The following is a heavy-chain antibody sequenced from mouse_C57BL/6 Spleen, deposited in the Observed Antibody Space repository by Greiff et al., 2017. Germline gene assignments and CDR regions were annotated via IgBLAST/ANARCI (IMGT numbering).Heavy chain of an antibody. Sequence: EVQLVESGPGLVKPSQSLSLTCSVTGYSITSGYYWNWIRQFPGNKLEWMGYISYDGSNNYNPSLKNRISITRDTSKNQFFLKLNSVTTEDTATYYCAYDYDGVAYWGQGTLVTVSA. CDR1: GYSITSGYY. J-gene: IGHJ3*01. CDR3: AYDYDGVAY. V-gene: IGHV3-6*01. CDR2: ISYDGSN. D-gene: IGHD2-4*01.